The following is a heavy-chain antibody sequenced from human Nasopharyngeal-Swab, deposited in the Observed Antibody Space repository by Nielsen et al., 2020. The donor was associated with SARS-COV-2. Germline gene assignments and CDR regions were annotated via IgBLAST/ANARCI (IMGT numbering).Heavy chain of an antibody. CDR1: GFTFSSYS. CDR2: ISSSSSYI. V-gene: IGHV3-21*01. D-gene: IGHD1-26*01. J-gene: IGHJ3*02. CDR3: ARDRDGWERRDAFDI. Sequence: GGSLRLSCAASGFTFSSYSMNWVRQAPGQGLEWVSSISSSSSYIYYADSVKGRFTISRDNAKNSLYLQMNSLRAEDTAVYYCARDRDGWERRDAFDIWGQGTMVTVSS.